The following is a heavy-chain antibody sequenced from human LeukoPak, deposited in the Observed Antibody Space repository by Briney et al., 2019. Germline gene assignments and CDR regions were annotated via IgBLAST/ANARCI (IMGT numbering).Heavy chain of an antibody. D-gene: IGHD5-18*01. J-gene: IGHJ4*02. CDR3: ASAPLGNSFGYMVY. Sequence: PSETLSLTCTVSGGSISSGGYYWNWIRQHPTEGLEWIGHIYYTGRTTYNPSVKSRVTISADTSKNQFSLKLNSVTAADTAVYFCASAPLGNSFGYMVYWGQGALVTVSS. CDR2: IYYTGRT. CDR1: GGSISSGGYY. V-gene: IGHV4-31*03.